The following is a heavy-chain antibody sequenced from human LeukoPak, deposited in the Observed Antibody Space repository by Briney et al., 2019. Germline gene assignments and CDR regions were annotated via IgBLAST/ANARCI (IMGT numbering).Heavy chain of an antibody. J-gene: IGHJ4*02. CDR1: GFTFSGYA. V-gene: IGHV3-30-3*01. D-gene: IGHD6-19*01. CDR3: ARGVHSSGWYKSIDY. Sequence: SGGSLRLSCAASGFTFSGYAMHWVRQAPGKGLEWVAVISYDGSNKYYADSVKGRFTISRDNSKNTLYLQMNSLRAEDTAVYYCARGVHSSGWYKSIDYWGQGTLVTVSS. CDR2: ISYDGSNK.